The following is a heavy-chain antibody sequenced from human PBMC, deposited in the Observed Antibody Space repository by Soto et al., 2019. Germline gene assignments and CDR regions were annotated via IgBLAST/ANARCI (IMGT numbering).Heavy chain of an antibody. D-gene: IGHD3-16*02. J-gene: IGHJ5*02. CDR3: AGGAFYDYIWGSYRGGGRGWFDP. V-gene: IGHV4-34*01. Sequence: QVQLQQWGAGLLKPSETLSLTCAVYGGSFSGYYWSWIRQPPGKGLEWIGEINHSGSTNYNPSLKSRLPISVDTCKNEFSLKLSSVTAADTAVYYCAGGAFYDYIWGSYRGGGRGWFDPWGQGTLVTVSS. CDR2: INHSGST. CDR1: GGSFSGYY.